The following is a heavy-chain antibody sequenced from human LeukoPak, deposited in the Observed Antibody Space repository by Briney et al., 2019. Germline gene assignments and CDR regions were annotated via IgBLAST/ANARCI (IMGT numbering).Heavy chain of an antibody. CDR2: ISSNGGST. Sequence: GGSLRLSCSVSGFTFSSYAMHWVRQAPGKGLEYVSGISSNGGSTYYADSVKGRFTISRDNPKNSLYLQMNSLRAEDTAVYYCARPLGKGQDYWGQGTLVTVSS. J-gene: IGHJ4*02. V-gene: IGHV3-64*04. CDR1: GFTFSSYA. D-gene: IGHD7-27*01. CDR3: ARPLGKGQDY.